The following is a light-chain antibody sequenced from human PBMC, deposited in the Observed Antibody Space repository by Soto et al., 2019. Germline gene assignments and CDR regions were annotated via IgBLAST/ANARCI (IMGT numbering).Light chain of an antibody. CDR1: QSISIY. CDR2: TAS. J-gene: IGKJ4*01. V-gene: IGKV1-39*01. CDR3: QQTYSTPVT. Sequence: DIQMTQSPSSLSASVGDRVTITCRASQSISIYLNWYQQKPGKAPKLLIYTASSLQSGVPSRFGGSRSGTDFTLTTSSLQPEDFATYYCQQTYSTPVTFGGGTKVAIK.